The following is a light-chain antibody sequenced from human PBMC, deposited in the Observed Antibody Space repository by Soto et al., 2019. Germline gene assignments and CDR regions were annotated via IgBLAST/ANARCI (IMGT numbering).Light chain of an antibody. V-gene: IGKV2-28*01. CDR3: MQALQTPT. J-gene: IGKJ4*01. CDR2: LGS. Sequence: DIVMTQSPLSLPVTPGEPSSISCRSGQSLLHSNGYNYLDWYLQKPGQSPQLLIYLGSNRASGVPDRFSGSGSGTDFTLKISRVEAEDVGVYYCMQALQTPTFGGGTKVDIK. CDR1: QSLLHSNGYNY.